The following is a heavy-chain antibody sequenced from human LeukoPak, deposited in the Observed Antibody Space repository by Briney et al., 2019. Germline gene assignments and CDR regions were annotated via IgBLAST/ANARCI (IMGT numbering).Heavy chain of an antibody. D-gene: IGHD2-21*01. CDR2: IRHDGSEK. CDR3: ARGLRWCDY. Sequence: GGSLRLSCAASGFTFSGSAMHCVRQAPGKGLEWVANIRHDGSEKYYVESVKGRFTISRDNAKNSLYLQMNSLRAEDTAVYYCARGLRWCDYWGQGSLVTVSS. J-gene: IGHJ4*02. V-gene: IGHV3-7*01. CDR1: GFTFSGSA.